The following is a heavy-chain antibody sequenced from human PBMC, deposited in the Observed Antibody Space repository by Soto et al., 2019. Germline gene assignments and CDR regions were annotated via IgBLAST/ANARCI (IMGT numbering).Heavy chain of an antibody. Sequence: SETLSLTCTVSGGSISSGGYYWSWIRQHPGKGLEWIGYIYYSGSTYYNPSLKSRVTISVDTSKNQFSLKLSSVTAADTAVYYCARRDHLYSSTQKWFDPWGQGTLVTVSS. J-gene: IGHJ5*02. CDR2: IYYSGST. V-gene: IGHV4-31*03. CDR3: ARRDHLYSSTQKWFDP. D-gene: IGHD6-13*01. CDR1: GGSISSGGYY.